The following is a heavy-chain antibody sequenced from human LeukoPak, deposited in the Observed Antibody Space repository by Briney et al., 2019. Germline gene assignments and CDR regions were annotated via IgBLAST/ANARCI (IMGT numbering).Heavy chain of an antibody. CDR3: AKGRCSGGSCYGRGFDY. Sequence: GGSLRLSCAASGFTFDTYAMSWVRQAPGKGLEWVSGLSGSGGSTYYADSVKGRFTISRDNAKNTLYLQMNSLRAEDTAIYYCAKGRCSGGSCYGRGFDYWGQGTLVTVSS. V-gene: IGHV3-23*01. J-gene: IGHJ4*02. D-gene: IGHD2-15*01. CDR1: GFTFDTYA. CDR2: LSGSGGST.